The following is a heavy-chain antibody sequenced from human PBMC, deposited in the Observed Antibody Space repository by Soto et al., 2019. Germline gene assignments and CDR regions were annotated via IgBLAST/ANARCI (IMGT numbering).Heavy chain of an antibody. Sequence: SETLSLTCTVSGGSISSSSYYWGWIRQPPGKGLEWIGSIYYSGSTYYNPSLKSRVTISVDTSKNQFSLKLSSVTAADTAVYYCARGVFFHSSGHPPFDYWGQGTLVTVSS. D-gene: IGHD3-22*01. CDR1: GGSISSSSYY. CDR3: ARGVFFHSSGHPPFDY. CDR2: IYYSGST. V-gene: IGHV4-39*01. J-gene: IGHJ4*02.